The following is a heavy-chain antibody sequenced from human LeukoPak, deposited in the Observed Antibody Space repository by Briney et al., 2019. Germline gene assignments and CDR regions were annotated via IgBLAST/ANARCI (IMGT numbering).Heavy chain of an antibody. D-gene: IGHD5-24*01. Sequence: SVKVSCKASGGTFSSYAISWVRQAPGQGLEWMGRIIPILGIANYAQKFQGRVTITADKSTSTAYMELSSLRSEDTAVYYCARDSVRRWLQPALDYWGQGTLVTVSS. CDR1: GGTFSSYA. J-gene: IGHJ4*02. CDR2: IIPILGIA. V-gene: IGHV1-69*04. CDR3: ARDSVRRWLQPALDY.